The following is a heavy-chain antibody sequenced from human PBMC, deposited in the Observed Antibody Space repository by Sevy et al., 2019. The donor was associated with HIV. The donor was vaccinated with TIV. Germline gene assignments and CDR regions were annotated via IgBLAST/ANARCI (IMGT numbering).Heavy chain of an antibody. J-gene: IGHJ4*02. V-gene: IGHV3-11*06. Sequence: GGSLRLTCAASGFTFSDYYMSWIRRAPGKGLEWVSYMSSGTSYTNYADSVKGRFTISRDNGKNSLYLQMNSLRAEDTAVYYCARDRRNYGGQYFDYWGQGTLVTVSS. D-gene: IGHD1-7*01. CDR2: MSSGTSYT. CDR1: GFTFSDYY. CDR3: ARDRRNYGGQYFDY.